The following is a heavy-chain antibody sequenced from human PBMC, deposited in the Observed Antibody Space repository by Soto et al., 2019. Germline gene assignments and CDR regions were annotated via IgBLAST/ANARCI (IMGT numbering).Heavy chain of an antibody. J-gene: IGHJ5*02. Sequence: PSETLSLTCTVSGGSISSSYWSLIRQPPGKGLEWLAYIYDDGSSNYNPSLKIRATISLDMSKNQFSLKLTSVTAADTAVYYCARDKYCSGGSCRKNWFDPWGQGTLVTVSS. CDR3: ARDKYCSGGSCRKNWFDP. CDR1: GGSISSSY. V-gene: IGHV4-59*01. CDR2: IYDDGSS. D-gene: IGHD2-15*01.